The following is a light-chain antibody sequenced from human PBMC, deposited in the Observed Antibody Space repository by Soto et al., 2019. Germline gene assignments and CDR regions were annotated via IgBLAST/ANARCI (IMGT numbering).Light chain of an antibody. Sequence: DIQMTQSPSSLSASVGDRVTITCRASQSISTFLSWYRQKPGRAPKLLIYAASRLQTGVPSRFSGSGSGTDFTLTISSLQPEDFATYFCLQTYKTPLTFGGGTKVE. CDR3: LQTYKTPLT. CDR2: AAS. J-gene: IGKJ4*01. CDR1: QSISTF. V-gene: IGKV1-39*01.